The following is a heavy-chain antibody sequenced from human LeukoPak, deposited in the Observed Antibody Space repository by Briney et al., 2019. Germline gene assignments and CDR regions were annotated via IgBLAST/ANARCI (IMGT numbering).Heavy chain of an antibody. CDR2: INPNNGDT. CDR1: GYTFTAYH. V-gene: IGHV1-2*06. Sequence: ASVKVSCKASGYTFTAYHMRWLRQAPGQGLEWVGRINPNNGDTYYAQKFQGRVTMTTDASISTAYMELTSLTSDDTALYFCARDYYSGTYAHCGQGTQVTVSS. J-gene: IGHJ4*02. CDR3: ARDYYSGTYAH. D-gene: IGHD1-26*01.